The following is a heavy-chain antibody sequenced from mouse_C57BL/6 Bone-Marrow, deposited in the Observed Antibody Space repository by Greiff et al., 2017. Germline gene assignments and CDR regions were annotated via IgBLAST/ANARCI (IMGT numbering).Heavy chain of an antibody. D-gene: IGHD1-1*01. Sequence: QVQLKESGAELARPGASVKLSCKASGYPFPSYGISWVKQSTGQGLEWIGAIYPRSGNHYYKEKLKGKATLTADKSYSTAYRELRSLTSADSADYFCARNYYGSSPWFAYWGQGTLVTVSA. CDR3: ARNYYGSSPWFAY. CDR2: IYPRSGNH. CDR1: GYPFPSYG. V-gene: IGHV1-81*01. J-gene: IGHJ3*01.